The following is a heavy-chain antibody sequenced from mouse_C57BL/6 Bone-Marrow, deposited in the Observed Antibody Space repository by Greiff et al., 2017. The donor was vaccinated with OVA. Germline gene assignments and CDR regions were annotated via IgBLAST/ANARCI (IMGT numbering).Heavy chain of an antibody. Sequence: VQLQQSGAELVRPGASVTLSCKASGYTFTDYEMHWVKQTPVHGLEWIGAIDPETGGTAYNQKFKGKAILTADKSSSTAYMELRSLTSEDSAVYYCTRWANSAWFAYWGQGTLVTVSA. CDR3: TRWANSAWFAY. CDR2: IDPETGGT. CDR1: GYTFTDYE. D-gene: IGHD3-1*01. J-gene: IGHJ3*01. V-gene: IGHV1-15*01.